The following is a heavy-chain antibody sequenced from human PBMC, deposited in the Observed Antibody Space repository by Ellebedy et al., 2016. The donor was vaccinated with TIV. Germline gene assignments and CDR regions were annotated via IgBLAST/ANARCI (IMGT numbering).Heavy chain of an antibody. CDR3: ATDGSFGDYLSPTHAFVM. V-gene: IGHV3-7*01. Sequence: GGSLRLSCAASGFTFSSYWMSWVRQAPGKGLEWVANIRQDGSEKFYVDSVKGRFTISRDNAKTSLYLQMNSLRAEDTAVYYCATDGSFGDYLSPTHAFVMWGQGTMVTVSS. CDR2: IRQDGSEK. CDR1: GFTFSSYW. J-gene: IGHJ3*02. D-gene: IGHD4-17*01.